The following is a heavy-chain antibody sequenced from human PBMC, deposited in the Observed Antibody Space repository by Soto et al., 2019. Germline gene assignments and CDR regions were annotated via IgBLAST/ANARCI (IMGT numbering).Heavy chain of an antibody. D-gene: IGHD2-2*01. Sequence: GESLKISCKGSGDSFTSYWISWVRQMPGKGLEWMGRIDPSDSYTNYSPSFQGHVTISADKSISTAYLQWSSLKASDTAMYYCAKSVVPAVYYGMDVWGQGTTVTVSS. CDR3: AKSVVPAVYYGMDV. CDR1: GDSFTSYW. CDR2: IDPSDSYT. V-gene: IGHV5-10-1*01. J-gene: IGHJ6*02.